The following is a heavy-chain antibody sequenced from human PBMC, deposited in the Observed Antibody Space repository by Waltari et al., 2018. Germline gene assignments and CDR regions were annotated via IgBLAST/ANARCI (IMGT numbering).Heavy chain of an antibody. J-gene: IGHJ4*02. D-gene: IGHD3-22*01. CDR2: ISGSGGST. CDR3: ALGPSFYYDSSGYSY. Sequence: EVQLLESGGGLVQPGGSLRLSCAASGFTFSSLAMSWVRQAPGKGLEWVSAISGSGGSTYYADSVKGRFTISRDNSKNTLYLQMNSLRAEDTAVYYCALGPSFYYDSSGYSYWGQGTLVTVSS. CDR1: GFTFSSLA. V-gene: IGHV3-23*01.